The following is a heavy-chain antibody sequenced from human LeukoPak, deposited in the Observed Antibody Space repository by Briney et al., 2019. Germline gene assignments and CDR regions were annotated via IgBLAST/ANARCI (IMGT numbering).Heavy chain of an antibody. J-gene: IGHJ4*02. V-gene: IGHV3-30*18. Sequence: GRSLRLSCAASGFTFSSYGIHGVRQTPGKGREWVAVISYDGSDKYYADSVKGRFTISRDNSENTLYLQMNSLRTEDPAVYYCAKPYSYGSYYFDYWGQGTLVTVSS. D-gene: IGHD5-18*01. CDR2: ISYDGSDK. CDR1: GFTFSSYG. CDR3: AKPYSYGSYYFDY.